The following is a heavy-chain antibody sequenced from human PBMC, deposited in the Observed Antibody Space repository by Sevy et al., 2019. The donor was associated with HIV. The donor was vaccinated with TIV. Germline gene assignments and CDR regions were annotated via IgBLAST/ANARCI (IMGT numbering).Heavy chain of an antibody. V-gene: IGHV1-18*01. Sequence: ASVKVSCKASGGTFSSYAISWVRQAPGQGLEWMGWISAHNANTNYAQKLQDRVTMTTDTSTSTAYMELRSLRSDDTAVYYCARAVPYYDILTGRNYFDYWGQGTLVTVSS. D-gene: IGHD3-9*01. CDR1: GGTFSSYA. CDR2: ISAHNANT. CDR3: ARAVPYYDILTGRNYFDY. J-gene: IGHJ4*02.